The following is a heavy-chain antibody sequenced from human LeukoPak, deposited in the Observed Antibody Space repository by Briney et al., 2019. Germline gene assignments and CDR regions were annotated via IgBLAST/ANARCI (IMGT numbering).Heavy chain of an antibody. V-gene: IGHV4-4*07. CDR3: ARDATYYYDSSGYYFWFDP. Sequence: SETLSLTCTVSGASITSYYWSWIRQPAGKGLEWIGRIYTSGSTNYNPSLKSRVTMSVDTSKNQFSLKLSSVTAADTAVYYCARDATYYYDSSGYYFWFDPWGQGTLVTVSS. CDR2: IYTSGST. D-gene: IGHD3-22*01. J-gene: IGHJ5*02. CDR1: GASITSYY.